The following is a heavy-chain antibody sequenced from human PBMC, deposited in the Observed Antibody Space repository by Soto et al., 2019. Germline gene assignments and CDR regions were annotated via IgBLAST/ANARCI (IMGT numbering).Heavy chain of an antibody. J-gene: IGHJ4*02. CDR3: ARSDGNDDYGDYPTNFDY. V-gene: IGHV4-31*03. CDR1: GGSISSGGYY. D-gene: IGHD4-17*01. CDR2: IYYSGST. Sequence: SETLSLTXTVSGGSISSGGYYWSWNRQHPGKGLEWIGYIYYSGSTYYNPSLKSRVTISVDTSKNQFSLKLSSVTAADTAVYYCARSDGNDDYGDYPTNFDYWGQGTLVTVSS.